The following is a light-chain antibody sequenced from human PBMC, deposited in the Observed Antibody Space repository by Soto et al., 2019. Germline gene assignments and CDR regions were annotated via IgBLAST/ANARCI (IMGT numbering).Light chain of an antibody. V-gene: IGKV3-15*01. CDR3: QQYNNWPPLT. CDR1: QSVSSN. J-gene: IGKJ4*01. Sequence: EIVMTQSPATLSVSPGEGATLSCRASQSVSSNLAWYQQKPGQAPRLLIYAASTRATGIPARFRGSGSGTEFTLTITSLQSKDFAVYYCQQYNNWPPLTFGGGTKVEIK. CDR2: AAS.